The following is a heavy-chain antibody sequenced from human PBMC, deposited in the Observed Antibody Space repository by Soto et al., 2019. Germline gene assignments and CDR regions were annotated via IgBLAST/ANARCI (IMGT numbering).Heavy chain of an antibody. V-gene: IGHV4-39*01. Sequence: SETLSLTCTVAGGSISSSSYYWGWIRQPPGKGLEWIGSIYYSGSTYYNPSLKSRVTISVDTSKNQFSLKLSPVTAADTAVYYCARQRSGYCSGGSCYSFLRYTSDTNYYYYYYMDVWGKGTTVTVSS. CDR2: IYYSGST. CDR1: GGSISSSSYY. CDR3: ARQRSGYCSGGSCYSFLRYTSDTNYYYYYYMDV. J-gene: IGHJ6*03. D-gene: IGHD2-15*01.